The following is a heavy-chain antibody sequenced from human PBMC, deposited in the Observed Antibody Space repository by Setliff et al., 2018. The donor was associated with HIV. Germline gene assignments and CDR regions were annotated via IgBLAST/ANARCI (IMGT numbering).Heavy chain of an antibody. J-gene: IGHJ2*01. CDR2: IYHSGTT. CDR1: GGSISSGDYY. CDR3: ASAPQDRTTGYFDL. D-gene: IGHD4-17*01. Sequence: SETLSLTCSVFGGSISSGDYYWSWLRQHPGKGLEWIGYIYHSGTTYYNPSLASRVIISADPSRKRFSLQLNSVTAADTGVYFCASAPQDRTTGYFDLWGRGTLVTVSS. V-gene: IGHV4-31*03.